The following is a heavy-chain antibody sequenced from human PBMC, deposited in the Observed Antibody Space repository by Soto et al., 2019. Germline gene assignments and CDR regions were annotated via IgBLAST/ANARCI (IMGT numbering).Heavy chain of an antibody. V-gene: IGHV3-53*01. Sequence: GGSLRLSCAASGFTVDSHYMYWVHQAPGKGLEWVSVIYGAGHTNYADSVKGRFTISRDNSKSTVFLQMNSLRAEDTAMYYCARGRYYDFWSGYPFDLWGQGTLVTVSS. J-gene: IGHJ5*02. CDR2: IYGAGHT. D-gene: IGHD3-3*01. CDR3: ARGRYYDFWSGYPFDL. CDR1: GFTVDSHY.